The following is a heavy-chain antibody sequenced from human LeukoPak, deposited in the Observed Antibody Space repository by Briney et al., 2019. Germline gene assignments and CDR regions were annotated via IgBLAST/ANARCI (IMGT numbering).Heavy chain of an antibody. Sequence: GGSLRLACEASGFTFDDYGMSWVRQPPGKGLEWVSGINRNGGSTDYADSVKGRFTISRDNAKNSHFLQMNSLRVEDTALYYCARGFRNGPFDCWGQGTLVTVSS. CDR1: GFTFDDYG. J-gene: IGHJ4*02. V-gene: IGHV3-20*04. CDR3: ARGFRNGPFDC. D-gene: IGHD2-8*01. CDR2: INRNGGST.